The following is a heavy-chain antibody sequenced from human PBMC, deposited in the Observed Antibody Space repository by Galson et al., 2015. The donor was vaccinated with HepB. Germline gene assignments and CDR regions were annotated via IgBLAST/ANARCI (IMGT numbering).Heavy chain of an antibody. V-gene: IGHV3-23*01. CDR3: ANPEGRGDYYAG. D-gene: IGHD3-10*01. J-gene: IGHJ3*01. Sequence: SLRLSCAASGFTFSSYAMSWVRQAPGKGLEWVSAISGSGGSTYYADSVKGRFTISRDNSKNTLYLQMNSLRAEDTAVYYCANPEGRGDYYAGWGQGTMVTVSS. CDR2: ISGSGGST. CDR1: GFTFSSYA.